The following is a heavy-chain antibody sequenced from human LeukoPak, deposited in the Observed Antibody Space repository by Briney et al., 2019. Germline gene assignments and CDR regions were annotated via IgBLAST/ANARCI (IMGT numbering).Heavy chain of an antibody. D-gene: IGHD6-6*01. J-gene: IGHJ3*02. CDR1: GFIFSSYA. Sequence: GGSLRLSCAASGFIFSSYAMHWVRQSPGKGLEWVAIISFDGNHKYFTDSVKGRFTISRDNAKNTLDLQMNSLRPEDTAVYYCARRRSPGVQLDGFDIWGQGTMVTVSS. V-gene: IGHV3-30*04. CDR3: ARRRSPGVQLDGFDI. CDR2: ISFDGNHK.